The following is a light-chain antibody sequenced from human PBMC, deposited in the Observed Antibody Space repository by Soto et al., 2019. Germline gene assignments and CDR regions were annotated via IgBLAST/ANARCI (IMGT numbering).Light chain of an antibody. Sequence: DIHITQSPSSLSSSLGDRVTITCRASQTIINYLNWYQHKPGTAPKLLIYAASSLQSGVPSRFSGSGSGTDFTLTISSLQPEDFATYYCQQSYSIPPTFGQGTKVDIK. V-gene: IGKV1-39*01. J-gene: IGKJ1*01. CDR2: AAS. CDR1: QTIINY. CDR3: QQSYSIPPT.